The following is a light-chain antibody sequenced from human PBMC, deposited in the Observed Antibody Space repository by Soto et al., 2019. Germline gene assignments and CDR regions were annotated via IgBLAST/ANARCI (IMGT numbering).Light chain of an antibody. V-gene: IGKV1-17*01. CDR1: QGIRND. Sequence: IQMTQSPSSLSASVGDRFTITCRASQGIRNDLDWFQQKPGKAPKLLIYAASTLQSGVPSRFSGSGSGTDFTLTISSLQPEDFATYYCQQLNSYPITFGQGTRLEIK. CDR2: AAS. J-gene: IGKJ5*01. CDR3: QQLNSYPIT.